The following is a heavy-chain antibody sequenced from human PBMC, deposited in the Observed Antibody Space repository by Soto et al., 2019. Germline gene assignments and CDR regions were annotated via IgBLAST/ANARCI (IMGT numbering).Heavy chain of an antibody. Sequence: EVQLSESGGGLVQPGGFLGLSCVASGFTFSTYAMSWVRQAPGKGLEWVSGISGSGGSTYYADSVKGRFTISRDSSKNTLYLQMNSLRAEDTAVYYCAKDLFGGWSNVQHWYFDLWGRGTLVIVSS. D-gene: IGHD6-19*01. CDR3: AKDLFGGWSNVQHWYFDL. CDR2: ISGSGGST. V-gene: IGHV3-23*01. CDR1: GFTFSTYA. J-gene: IGHJ2*01.